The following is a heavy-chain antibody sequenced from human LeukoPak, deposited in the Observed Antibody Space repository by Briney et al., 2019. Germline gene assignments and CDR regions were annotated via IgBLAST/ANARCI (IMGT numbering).Heavy chain of an antibody. D-gene: IGHD3-3*01. V-gene: IGHV3-21*01. J-gene: IGHJ4*02. CDR2: ISSSSSYI. CDR1: GFTLSSYS. Sequence: GGSLRLSCAASGFTLSSYSMNWVRQAPGKGLEWASSISSSSSYIYYADSVKGRFTISRDNAKNSLYLQMNSLRAEDTAVYYCARPITIFGVVGDDYWGQGTLVTVSS. CDR3: ARPITIFGVVGDDY.